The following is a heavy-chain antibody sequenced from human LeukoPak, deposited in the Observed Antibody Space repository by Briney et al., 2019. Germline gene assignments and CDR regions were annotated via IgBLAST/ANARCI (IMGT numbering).Heavy chain of an antibody. Sequence: GGSLRLSCAASGFTFSSHGMNWVRQAPGKGLEWVSGIIPSDHTTYYADSVRGRFTISRDNSRNTLYLQMNSLRAEDTAVYYVAKDDRWLQFCCWGQGTLVTVSA. D-gene: IGHD5-24*01. J-gene: IGHJ4*02. V-gene: IGHV3-23*01. CDR3: AKDDRWLQFCC. CDR2: IIPSDHTT. CDR1: GFTFSSHG.